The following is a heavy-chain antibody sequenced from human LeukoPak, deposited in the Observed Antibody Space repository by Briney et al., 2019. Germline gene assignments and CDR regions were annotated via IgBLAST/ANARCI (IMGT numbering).Heavy chain of an antibody. D-gene: IGHD5-18*01. CDR2: ISSSSSYI. V-gene: IGHV3-21*01. CDR3: ARGEDTAMVTGGYNWFDP. J-gene: IGHJ5*02. Sequence: PGGSLRLSCAASGFTFSSYSMNWVRQAPGKGLEWVSCISSSSSYIYYADSAKGRFTISRDNAKNSLYLQMNSLRAEDTAVYYCARGEDTAMVTGGYNWFDPWGQGTLVTVSS. CDR1: GFTFSSYS.